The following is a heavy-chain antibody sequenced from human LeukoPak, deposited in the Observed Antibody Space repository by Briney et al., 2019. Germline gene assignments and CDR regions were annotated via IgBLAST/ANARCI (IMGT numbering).Heavy chain of an antibody. Sequence: GGSLRLSCAASGFTFSSYAMHWVRQAPGKGLEWVAVISYDGSNKYYADSVKGRFTISRDNSKNTLYLQMNSLRAEDTAVYYCAKETCTGTSCSTDYWGQGTLVTVSS. V-gene: IGHV3-30*18. CDR2: ISYDGSNK. J-gene: IGHJ4*02. CDR3: AKETCTGTSCSTDY. CDR1: GFTFSSYA. D-gene: IGHD2-2*01.